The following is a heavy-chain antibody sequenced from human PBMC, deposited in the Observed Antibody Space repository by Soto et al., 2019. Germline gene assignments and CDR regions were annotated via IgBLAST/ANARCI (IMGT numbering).Heavy chain of an antibody. D-gene: IGHD6-13*01. CDR3: ARPEVGQQLGSWAFDI. CDR1: GYSFTSYW. V-gene: IGHV5-51*01. Sequence: GGSLKISCKGSGYSFTSYWIGWVRQMPGKGLEWMGIIYAGDSDTRYSPSFQGQVTISADKSISTAYLQWSSLKASDTAMYYCARPEVGQQLGSWAFDIWGQGTMVTVSS. J-gene: IGHJ3*02. CDR2: IYAGDSDT.